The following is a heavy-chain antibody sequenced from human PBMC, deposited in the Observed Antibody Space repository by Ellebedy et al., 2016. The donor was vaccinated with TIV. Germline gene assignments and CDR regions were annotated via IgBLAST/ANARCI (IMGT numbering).Heavy chain of an antibody. CDR2: ISGTSSSI. Sequence: GESLKISCGASGITFSHFAMTWVRQAPGKGLEWVAAISGTSSSIYYADSVKGRFIISRDNAKNSLYLQMNSLRAEDTAVYYCARGRSFNWGQGTLVTVSS. J-gene: IGHJ4*02. CDR1: GITFSHFA. D-gene: IGHD3-10*01. CDR3: ARGRSFN. V-gene: IGHV3-23*01.